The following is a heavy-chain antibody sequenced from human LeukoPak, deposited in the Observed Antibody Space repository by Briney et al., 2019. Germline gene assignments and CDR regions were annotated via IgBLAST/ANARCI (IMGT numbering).Heavy chain of an antibody. V-gene: IGHV4-34*01. D-gene: IGHD3-22*01. J-gene: IGHJ4*02. CDR3: ARGPQDYYYDSSGYGY. Sequence: SETLSLTCAVYGGSFGGYYWSWIRQPPGKGLDWIGEINHSGSTNYNPSLKSRVTISVDTSKNQFSLKLSSVTAADTAVYYCARGPQDYYYDSSGYGYWGQGTLVTVSS. CDR1: GGSFGGYY. CDR2: INHSGST.